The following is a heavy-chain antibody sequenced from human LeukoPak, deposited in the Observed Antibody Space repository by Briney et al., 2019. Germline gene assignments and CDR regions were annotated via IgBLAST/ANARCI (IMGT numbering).Heavy chain of an antibody. V-gene: IGHV4-61*02. CDR2: ISSSGST. D-gene: IGHD5-18*01. Sequence: SSQTLSLTCTVSGDSISSGDYYWSWIRQPAGKGLEWIGRISSSGSTNYNPSLKSRVTISVDTSKNQFSLKLSSVTAADTAVYYCARARDGRSYGYAIDYWGQGTLVTVSS. J-gene: IGHJ4*02. CDR3: ARARDGRSYGYAIDY. CDR1: GDSISSGDYY.